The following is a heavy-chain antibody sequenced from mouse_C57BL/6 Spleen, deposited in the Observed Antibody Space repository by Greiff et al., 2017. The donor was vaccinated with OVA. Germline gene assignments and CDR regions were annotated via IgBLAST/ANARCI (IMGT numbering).Heavy chain of an antibody. V-gene: IGHV1-26*01. CDR3: ASSRQLDY. CDR1: GYTFTDYY. Sequence: EVQLQQSGPELVKPGASVKISCKASGYTFTDYYMNWVKQSHGKSLEWIGDINPNNGGTSYNQKFKGKATLTVDKSSSTAYMELRSLTSEDSAVYYCASSRQLDYWGQGTTLTVSS. CDR2: INPNNGGT. J-gene: IGHJ2*01. D-gene: IGHD6-1*02.